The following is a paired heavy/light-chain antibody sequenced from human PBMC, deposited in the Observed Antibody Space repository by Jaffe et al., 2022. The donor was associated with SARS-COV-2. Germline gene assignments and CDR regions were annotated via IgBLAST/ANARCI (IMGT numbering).Light chain of an antibody. Sequence: DIVMTQSPLSLPVTPGEPASISCRSSQSLLHSNGNNHLDWYLQKPGQSPQLLIYRGSNRASGVPDRFSGSGSGTDFTLKISRVEAEDVGVYYCMQALQFPLTFGGGTRVEIK. CDR3: MQALQFPLT. J-gene: IGKJ4*01. CDR2: RGS. V-gene: IGKV2-28*01. CDR1: QSLLHSNGNNH.
Heavy chain of an antibody. D-gene: IGHD3-10*02. V-gene: IGHV3-15*01. CDR3: TADVPGTSPGIDF. Sequence: EVQLVESGGGLVKPGGSLRLSCGASGFTFNNAWMSWVRQAPGEGLEWLGYIRSKTDGATTDYGAPVKGRFTISRDDSKSTLYLQMNSLKTEDTAVYYCTADVPGTSPGIDFWGQGTLVTVSS. CDR1: GFTFNNAW. CDR2: IRSKTDGATT. J-gene: IGHJ4*02.